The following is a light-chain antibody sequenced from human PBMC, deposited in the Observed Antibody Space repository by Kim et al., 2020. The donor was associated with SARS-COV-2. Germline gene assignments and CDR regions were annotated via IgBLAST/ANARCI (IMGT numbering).Light chain of an antibody. CDR3: QSYDSSNVV. Sequence: GKPVTISGTRSSGSIASSYVQWYQQRPGSAPTTVIYEDNQRPSGVPDRFSGSIDSSSNSASLTISGLKTEDEADYYCQSYDSSNVVFGGGTQLTVL. CDR1: SGSIASSY. J-gene: IGLJ2*01. V-gene: IGLV6-57*03. CDR2: EDN.